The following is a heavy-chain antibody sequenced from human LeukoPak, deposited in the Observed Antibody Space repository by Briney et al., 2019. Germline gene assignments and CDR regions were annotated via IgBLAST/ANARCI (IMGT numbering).Heavy chain of an antibody. D-gene: IGHD6-13*01. V-gene: IGHV4-34*01. Sequence: ETLSLTCAVYGGSFSGYYWSWIRQPPGKGLEWIGEINHSGSTNYNPSLKSRGTISVDTSKNQFSLKLSSVTAADTAVYYCARDPGYSKPVDYWGQGTLVTVSS. J-gene: IGHJ4*02. CDR1: GGSFSGYY. CDR2: INHSGST. CDR3: ARDPGYSKPVDY.